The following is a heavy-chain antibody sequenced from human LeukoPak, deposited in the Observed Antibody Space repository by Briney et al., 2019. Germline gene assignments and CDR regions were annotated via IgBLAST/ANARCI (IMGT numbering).Heavy chain of an antibody. Sequence: ASVKVACKTSGYTFTSYGISRVRQSPGQGLVWMGWISAYNGNTNYAQKLQGRVTMTTDTSTSTAYMELRSLRSDDTAVYYCARDPGVEQDFDIWGQGTMVTVSS. V-gene: IGHV1-18*01. D-gene: IGHD1/OR15-1a*01. CDR3: ARDPGVEQDFDI. CDR2: ISAYNGNT. CDR1: GYTFTSYG. J-gene: IGHJ3*02.